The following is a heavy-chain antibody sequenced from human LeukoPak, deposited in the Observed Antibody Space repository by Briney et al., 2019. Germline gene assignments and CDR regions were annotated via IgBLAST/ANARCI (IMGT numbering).Heavy chain of an antibody. CDR2: INHSGSN. Sequence: SETLSLTCAVSGGSTSSYYWSWLRQPPGKGLEWIGEINHSGSNNYNPSLTSRVTISVDTSKNQFSLKLSSVTAADTAVYYCARDEYCSGGSCYSYAFDIWGQGTMVTVSS. D-gene: IGHD2-15*01. V-gene: IGHV4-34*01. J-gene: IGHJ3*02. CDR3: ARDEYCSGGSCYSYAFDI. CDR1: GGSTSSYY.